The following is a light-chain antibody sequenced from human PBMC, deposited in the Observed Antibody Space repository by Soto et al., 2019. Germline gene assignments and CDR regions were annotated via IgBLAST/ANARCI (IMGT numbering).Light chain of an antibody. Sequence: QSALTQPASVSRSPGQSITISCTGTSSDVGGYNYVAWYQHHPGKAPKVMIYDVSNRPSGVSNRFSGSKSGNTASLTISGLQAEDEADYYCSSYTSTSTLVIFGGGTKVTVL. CDR2: DVS. V-gene: IGLV2-14*03. J-gene: IGLJ2*01. CDR1: SSDVGGYNY. CDR3: SSYTSTSTLVI.